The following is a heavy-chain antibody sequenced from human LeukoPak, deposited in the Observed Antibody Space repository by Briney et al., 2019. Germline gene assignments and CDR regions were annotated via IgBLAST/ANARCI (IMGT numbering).Heavy chain of an antibody. V-gene: IGHV3-35*02. Sequence: GGSLRLSCAASGFTFSNSDMNWVHQAPGKGLEWVSGVSWNGSRTHYADSVKGQFIISRDNSRNTLYLQMNSLKTEDTAVYYCTTEGEGSGWYVYYYYYMDVWGKGTTVTISS. J-gene: IGHJ6*03. CDR3: TTEGEGSGWYVYYYYYMDV. CDR1: GFTFSNSD. CDR2: VSWNGSRT. D-gene: IGHD6-19*01.